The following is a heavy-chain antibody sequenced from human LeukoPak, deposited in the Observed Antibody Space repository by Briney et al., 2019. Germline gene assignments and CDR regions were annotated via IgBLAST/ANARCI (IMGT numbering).Heavy chain of an antibody. CDR1: GFTFSIYA. J-gene: IGHJ5*02. V-gene: IGHV3-21*01. CDR3: ARVNWFDP. Sequence: PGGSLRLSCAASGFTFSIYAMSWVRQAPGKGLEWVSAMSGSGEYIYYADSVKGRFTISRDNAKNSLYLQMNSLRAEDTAVYYCARVNWFDPWGQGTLVTVSS. CDR2: MSGSGEYI.